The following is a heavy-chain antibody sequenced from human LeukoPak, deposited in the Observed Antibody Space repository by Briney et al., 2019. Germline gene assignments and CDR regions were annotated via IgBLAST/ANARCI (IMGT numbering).Heavy chain of an antibody. CDR1: GGTFRSYA. Sequence: GASVKVSCKASGGTFRSYAISWVRQAPGQGLEWMGRIIPILGIANYAQKFQGRVTITADKSTSTAYMELSSLRSEDTAVYYCARDLVEMATTSEGGYWGQGTLVTVSS. CDR3: ARDLVEMATTSEGGY. CDR2: IIPILGIA. D-gene: IGHD5-24*01. J-gene: IGHJ4*02. V-gene: IGHV1-69*04.